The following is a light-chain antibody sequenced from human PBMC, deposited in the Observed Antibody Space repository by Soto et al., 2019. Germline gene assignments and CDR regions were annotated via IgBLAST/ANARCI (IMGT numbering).Light chain of an antibody. CDR3: GSYSSTSIQYV. CDR1: NSDIGGYNC. Sequence: QSVLTQPASVSGSPDQSLTICCTPTNSDIGGYNCVYWYQQHPGNAPRRMIYEVNNRPSGVSSRFSGSRSGNTASLTVSGLQVEEESHYYCGSYSSTSIQYVSGTGTRVT. CDR2: EVN. V-gene: IGLV2-14*01. J-gene: IGLJ1*01.